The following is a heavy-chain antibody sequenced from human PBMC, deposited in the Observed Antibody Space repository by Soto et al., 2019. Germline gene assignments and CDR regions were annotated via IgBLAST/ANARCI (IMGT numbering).Heavy chain of an antibody. CDR1: GFTFSGSA. V-gene: IGHV3-73*01. CDR3: SRQASDFWSGKPQYYMDV. D-gene: IGHD3-3*01. J-gene: IGHJ6*03. CDR2: IRSKGNNYAT. Sequence: EVQLVESGGGLVQPGGSLKLSCAASGFTFSGSALHWVRQASGKGLEWVGRIRSKGNNYATAYGASLKGRFTISRDDSKHTAYLQMTSLNTEDTAVYYCSRQASDFWSGKPQYYMDVWGKGTTVTVSS.